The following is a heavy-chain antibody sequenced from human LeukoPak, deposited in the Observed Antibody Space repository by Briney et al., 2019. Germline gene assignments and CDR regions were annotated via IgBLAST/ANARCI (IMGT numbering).Heavy chain of an antibody. CDR3: AKAPRFGDHATEYYYYYMHV. J-gene: IGHJ6*03. Sequence: GGSLRLSCAASGFTFSNYNMNWVRQAPGKGLECVSYISSSSSYIYYADSVKGRFTISRDNAKNSLFLQMNSLRVEDTAVYYCAKAPRFGDHATEYYYYYMHVWGKGTTVTVSS. D-gene: IGHD3-16*01. V-gene: IGHV3-21*04. CDR1: GFTFSNYN. CDR2: ISSSSSYI.